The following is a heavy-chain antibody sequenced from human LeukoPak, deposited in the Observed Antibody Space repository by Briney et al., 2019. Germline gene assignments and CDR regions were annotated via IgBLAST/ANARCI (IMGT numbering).Heavy chain of an antibody. V-gene: IGHV3-7*01. CDR2: KNQDGSKD. J-gene: IGHJ4*02. D-gene: IGHD5-24*01. CDR3: ATDAGWLQLNF. Sequence: PGGSLRLSCAASGFTFSSSWMDWVRQAPGKGLEWVANKNQDGSKDYYADSVRGRFTISRDNAKNSLYLQVNSLRAEDTATYYCATDAGWLQLNFWGQGTLVTVSS. CDR1: GFTFSSSW.